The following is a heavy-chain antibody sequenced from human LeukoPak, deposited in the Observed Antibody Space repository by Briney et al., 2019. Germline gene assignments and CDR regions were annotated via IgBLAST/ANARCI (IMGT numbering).Heavy chain of an antibody. V-gene: IGHV3-23*01. CDR2: ISSTDAGT. CDR1: GFSLSSYA. Sequence: TWGSLRLSCAASGFSLSSYAMSWVRQAPGKGLEWVSAISSTDAGTYHADSVRGRFTISRDSSKNTLYLQMNSLRAEDAAVYYCAKAPVTSCRGAYCYPFDYWGQGTLVTVSS. J-gene: IGHJ4*02. CDR3: AKAPVTSCRGAYCYPFDY. D-gene: IGHD2-21*01.